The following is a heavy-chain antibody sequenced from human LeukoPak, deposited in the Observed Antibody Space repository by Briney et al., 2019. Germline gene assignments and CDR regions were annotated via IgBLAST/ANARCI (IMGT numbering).Heavy chain of an antibody. J-gene: IGHJ6*02. Sequence: GESLKISCKGSGYSFTSYWIGWVRQMPGKGLEWMGIIYPGDSDTRYSPSFQGQVTISADKSISTAYLQWSSLKASDTAMYYCARTHHVGGKTFSYGPEADYYYGMDVWGQGTTVTVSS. CDR1: GYSFTSYW. V-gene: IGHV5-51*01. D-gene: IGHD3-10*02. CDR3: ARTHHVGGKTFSYGPEADYYYGMDV. CDR2: IYPGDSDT.